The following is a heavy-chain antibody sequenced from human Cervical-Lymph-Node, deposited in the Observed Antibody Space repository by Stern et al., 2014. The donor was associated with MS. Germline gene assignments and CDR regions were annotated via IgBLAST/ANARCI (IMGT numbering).Heavy chain of an antibody. D-gene: IGHD6-6*01. CDR3: ARFYSSSSFADAFDI. CDR1: GFSLTTSGMC. V-gene: IGHV2-70*01. CDR2: IDWDDDK. Sequence: HVTLRESGPALVKHTQTLTLTCTFSGFSLTTSGMCVSWIRQPPGKALEWLAFIDWDDDKSYNTSLKTRLTISKDTSKSQVVLTMTNMDPVDTATYYCARFYSSSSFADAFDIWGQGTMVTVSS. J-gene: IGHJ3*02.